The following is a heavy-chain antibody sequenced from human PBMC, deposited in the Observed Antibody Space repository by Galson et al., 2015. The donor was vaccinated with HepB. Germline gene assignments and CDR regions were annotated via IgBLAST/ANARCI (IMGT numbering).Heavy chain of an antibody. V-gene: IGHV4-39*01. J-gene: IGHJ4*02. D-gene: IGHD3-3*01. Sequence: SETLSLTCTVSGGSISSSSYYWGWIRQAPGKGLEWIGAIYYAGSTFYNPSLKSRVTISVDTSKNQFSLRLSSVTAADTAVYYCARLFTLTPYYDFWTGHYYFDYWGQGTVVTVSS. CDR1: GGSISSSSYY. CDR3: ARLFTLTPYYDFWTGHYYFDY. CDR2: IYYAGST.